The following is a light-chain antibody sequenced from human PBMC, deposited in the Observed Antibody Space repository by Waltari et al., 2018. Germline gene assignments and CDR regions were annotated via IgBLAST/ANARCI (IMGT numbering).Light chain of an antibody. CDR3: QQYNSYSCG. J-gene: IGKJ3*01. CDR2: KAS. V-gene: IGKV1-5*03. Sequence: DIHLTQSPSTLSASVGDRVTITCRASQNIDTWLAWYQPKPGKAPKLLCYKASYLQSGVPSRFSGRGAGTEFTLTIDSLQPDDFATYHCQQYNSYSCGFGPGTTVDLK. CDR1: QNIDTW.